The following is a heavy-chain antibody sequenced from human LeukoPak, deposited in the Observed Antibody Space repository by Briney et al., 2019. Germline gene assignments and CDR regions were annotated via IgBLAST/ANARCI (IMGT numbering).Heavy chain of an antibody. CDR1: GYTFTAYY. Sequence: ASVKVSCKASGYTFTAYYIHWVRQAPGQGLEWMGWIDPNSGDTKYVEKFQGRVTMTRDTSFSTAYMALSSLRSDDTAMYYCARAMNSWFFLDLDYWGQGNLVTVSS. CDR3: ARAMNSWFFLDLDY. V-gene: IGHV1-2*02. CDR2: IDPNSGDT. D-gene: IGHD2-8*02. J-gene: IGHJ4*02.